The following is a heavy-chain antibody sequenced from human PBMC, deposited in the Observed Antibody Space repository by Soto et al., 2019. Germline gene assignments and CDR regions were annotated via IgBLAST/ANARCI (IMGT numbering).Heavy chain of an antibody. Sequence: ASVKVSCKASGYTFTNYDISWVRQAPGQGLEWMGWISAYNGNTNYVQNFQGRVTMTTDTSTSTAYMELRSLKSDDTAVYYCARDTILDYWGQGTLVTVSS. CDR1: GYTFTNYD. CDR3: ARDTILDY. D-gene: IGHD3-10*01. CDR2: ISAYNGNT. V-gene: IGHV1-18*01. J-gene: IGHJ4*02.